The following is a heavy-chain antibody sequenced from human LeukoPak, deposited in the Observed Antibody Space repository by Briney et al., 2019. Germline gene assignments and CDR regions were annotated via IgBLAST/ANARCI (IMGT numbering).Heavy chain of an antibody. V-gene: IGHV3-7*01. CDR3: ARIYLKVASAS. CDR1: GFTFSSYG. Sequence: GGSLRLSRAASGFTFSSYGMHWVRQAPGKGLEWVANIKQDGSEKYYVDSVKGRFTISRDNAKNSLYLQMNSLRAEDTAVYYCARIYLKVASASWGQGTLVTVSS. CDR2: IKQDGSEK. J-gene: IGHJ5*02. D-gene: IGHD5-12*01.